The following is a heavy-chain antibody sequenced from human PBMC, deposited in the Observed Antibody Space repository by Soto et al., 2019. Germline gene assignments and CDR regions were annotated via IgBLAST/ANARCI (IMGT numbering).Heavy chain of an antibody. CDR2: ISGGGDTT. V-gene: IGHV3-23*01. CDR3: AKGRGGSGSLTPRVDF. Sequence: EVQLLESGGGLVQPGGSLRLSCAASGFTFNNYAMTWVRQPPGKGLEWVSAISGGGDTTSYPDSVKGRFTVSRDGSKNTLYLQMTSLRAEDPALYYCAKGRGGSGSLTPRVDFWGQGTLVTVSS. D-gene: IGHD3-10*01. CDR1: GFTFNNYA. J-gene: IGHJ4*02.